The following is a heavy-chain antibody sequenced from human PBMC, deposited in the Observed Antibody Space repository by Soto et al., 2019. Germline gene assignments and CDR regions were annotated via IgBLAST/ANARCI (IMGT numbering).Heavy chain of an antibody. CDR3: ARVEYTIFPYHYMDV. CDR2: IYYSGST. V-gene: IGHV4-31*03. CDR1: GGSISSGGYY. Sequence: SETLSLTCTVSGGSISSGGYYWSWIRQHPGKGLEWIGYIYYSGSTYYNPSLKSRVTISVDTSKNQFSLKLSSVTAADTAVYYCARVEYTIFPYHYMDVWGKGTTVTVSS. J-gene: IGHJ6*03. D-gene: IGHD3-9*01.